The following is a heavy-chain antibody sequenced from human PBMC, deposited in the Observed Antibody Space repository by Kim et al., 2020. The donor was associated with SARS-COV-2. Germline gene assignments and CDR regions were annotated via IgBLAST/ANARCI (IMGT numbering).Heavy chain of an antibody. J-gene: IGHJ4*02. CDR2: ITSTGT. D-gene: IGHD3-16*01. V-gene: IGHV3-23*01. CDR3: VKGAYTFDY. Sequence: GGSLRLSCATSGFTFDSQAMSWVRQAPGEGLEWVSSITSTGTYYADSVKGRFTVSRDSSKNTVDVQMNSLRAEVTAVYYCVKGAYTFDYWGQGTLVTVSS. CDR1: GFTFDSQA.